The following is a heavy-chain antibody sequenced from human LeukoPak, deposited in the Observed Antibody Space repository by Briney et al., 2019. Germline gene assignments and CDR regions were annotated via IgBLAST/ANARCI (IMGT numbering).Heavy chain of an antibody. CDR2: INPNTGVT. V-gene: IGHV1-2*02. D-gene: IGHD6-6*01. CDR3: ASYPRYSSSPPFDY. CDR1: GYTFTGQD. J-gene: IGHJ4*02. Sequence: ASVKVSCKASGYTFTGQDMHWVRQAPGQGLEWMGWINPNTGVTNYAQRLQSRVTMTRDTTISTAYMELSRLTSDDTAVYYCASYPRYSSSPPFDYWGQGTLVTVSS.